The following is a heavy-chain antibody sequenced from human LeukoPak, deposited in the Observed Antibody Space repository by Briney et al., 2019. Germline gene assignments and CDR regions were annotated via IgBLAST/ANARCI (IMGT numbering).Heavy chain of an antibody. CDR2: INPDNGYT. Sequence: ASVKVSCKASGYTLTDHDIHWVRQAPGQRLEWMGWINPDNGYTKYSQKFQGRVTITRDTPASTAYMELSRLTSEDTAVYYCANWAGTPVGYCSGPLDYWGQGTLVTVSS. CDR3: ANWAGTPVGYCSGPLDY. V-gene: IGHV1-3*01. CDR1: GYTLTDHD. D-gene: IGHD6-19*01. J-gene: IGHJ4*02.